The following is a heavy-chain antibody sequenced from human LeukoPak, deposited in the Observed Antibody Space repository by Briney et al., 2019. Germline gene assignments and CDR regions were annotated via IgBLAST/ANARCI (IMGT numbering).Heavy chain of an antibody. V-gene: IGHV4-59*01. Sequence: AEALSLTCPVSGGSFSRYYRSRIRQPPGKGLGWIGYIYYSGSTNYNPSLKSRVTISVDTSKNQFSLKLSSVTAADTAVYYCARSPQGYYFDYWGQGTLVTVSS. CDR2: IYYSGST. CDR3: ARSPQGYYFDY. CDR1: GGSFSRYY. J-gene: IGHJ4*02.